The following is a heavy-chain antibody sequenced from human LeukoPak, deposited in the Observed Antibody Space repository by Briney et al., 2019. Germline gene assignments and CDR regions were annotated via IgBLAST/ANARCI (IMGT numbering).Heavy chain of an antibody. J-gene: IGHJ4*02. CDR1: GFTFSSYW. D-gene: IGHD3-16*01. CDR2: IASDGSST. Sequence: PGGSLRLSCAASGFTFSSYWMNWVRQAPGKGLVWVSRIASDGSSTTYADSVKGRFSISRDNAKNTLYLQMNSLRVEDTAVYYCARGGYDYWGQGTLVTVSS. CDR3: ARGGYDY. V-gene: IGHV3-74*01.